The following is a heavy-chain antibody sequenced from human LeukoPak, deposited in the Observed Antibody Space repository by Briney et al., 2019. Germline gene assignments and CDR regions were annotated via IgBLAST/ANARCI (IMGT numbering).Heavy chain of an antibody. V-gene: IGHV4-61*02. J-gene: IGHJ4*02. CDR1: GGSISSGSYY. Sequence: SQTLSLTCTVSGGSISSGSYYWSWIRQPAGKGLEWIGRIYTSGSTNYNPSLKSRVTISADTSKNQFSLKLSFVTAADTAVYYCARRSYTSGYYYFDYWGQGTLVTVSS. CDR3: ARRSYTSGYYYFDY. CDR2: IYTSGST. D-gene: IGHD3-22*01.